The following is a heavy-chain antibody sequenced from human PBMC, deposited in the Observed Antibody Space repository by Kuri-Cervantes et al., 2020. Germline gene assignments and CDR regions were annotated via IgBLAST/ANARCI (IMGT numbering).Heavy chain of an antibody. CDR3: ASPLYFDWLLLAFDI. CDR2: IYYSGST. D-gene: IGHD3-9*01. CDR1: GGSISSYY. V-gene: IGHV4-39*01. Sequence: SETPSLTCTVSGGSISSYYWGWIRQPPGKGLEWIGSIYYSGSTYYNPSLKSRVTISVDTSKNQFSLKLSSVTAADTAVYYCASPLYFDWLLLAFDIWGQGTMVTVSS. J-gene: IGHJ3*02.